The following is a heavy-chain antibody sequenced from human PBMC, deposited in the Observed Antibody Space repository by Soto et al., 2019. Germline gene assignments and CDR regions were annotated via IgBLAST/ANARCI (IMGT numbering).Heavy chain of an antibody. V-gene: IGHV3-33*01. CDR3: EREAGSWELLRAFDY. CDR1: GFTFSSYG. J-gene: IGHJ4*02. CDR2: IWYDGSNK. Sequence: GGSLRLSCAASGFTFSSYGMHWVRQAPGKGLEWVAVIWYDGSNKYYADSVKGRFTISRDNSKNTLYLQMNSLRAEDTAVYYCEREAGSWELLRAFDYWGQGTLVTVSS. D-gene: IGHD1-26*01.